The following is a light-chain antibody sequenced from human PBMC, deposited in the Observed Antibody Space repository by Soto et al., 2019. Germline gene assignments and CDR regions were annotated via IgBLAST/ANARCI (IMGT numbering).Light chain of an antibody. CDR1: QSVSSS. V-gene: IGKV3-15*01. CDR3: QQYNNWPLG. CDR2: GAS. Sequence: EIVMTQSPATLSVSPGERATLSCRASQSVSSSLAWYQQKPGQAPRLLIYGASTRATGIPARFSGSGSGTEFTLTISSLQSEDFAVYYCQQYNNWPLGFGGGTKVDIK. J-gene: IGKJ4*01.